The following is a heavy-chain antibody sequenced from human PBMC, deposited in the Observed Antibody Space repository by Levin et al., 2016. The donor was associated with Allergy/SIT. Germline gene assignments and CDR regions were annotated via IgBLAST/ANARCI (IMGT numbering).Heavy chain of an antibody. Sequence: ASVKVSCKASGYTFTGYYMHWVRQAPGQGLEWMGWINPNSGGTNYAQKFQGRVTMTRDTSISTAYMELSRLRSDDTAVYYCARDLPPVGTGEWEQLVWNWGQGTLVTVSS. J-gene: IGHJ4*02. CDR3: ARDLPPVGTGEWEQLVWN. CDR1: GYTFTGYY. V-gene: IGHV1-2*02. D-gene: IGHD6-6*01. CDR2: INPNSGGT.